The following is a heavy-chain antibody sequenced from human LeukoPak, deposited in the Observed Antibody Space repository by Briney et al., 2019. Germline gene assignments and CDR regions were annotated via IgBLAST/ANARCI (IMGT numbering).Heavy chain of an antibody. D-gene: IGHD2-2*02. J-gene: IGHJ3*02. V-gene: IGHV4-30-4*08. CDR2: IYYSGTM. CDR3: ARAPYYSPLYCSSASCYSFNGLDI. Sequence: SETLSLTCTVSGGSISNGDYYWCWIRQPPGKGLEWIGYIYYSGTMYYNPSLKSRLTMSVDTSKNQFSLKLSSVTAADTAVYYCARAPYYSPLYCSSASCYSFNGLDIWGQGTKVTVSS. CDR1: GGSISNGDYY.